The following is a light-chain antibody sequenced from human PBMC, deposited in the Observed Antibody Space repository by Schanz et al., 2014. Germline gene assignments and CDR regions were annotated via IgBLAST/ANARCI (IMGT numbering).Light chain of an antibody. CDR3: GIWDYSPNVGT. V-gene: IGLV2-8*01. Sequence: QSALTQPPSASGSPGQSVTISCTGTSSDVGGYNFVSWYQQIPGKAPKLMIYEVTKRPSGVSNRLSGSKSGTSATLDITGLQIGDEEDYYCGIWDYSPNVGTFGGGTKLTVL. CDR1: SSDVGGYNF. CDR2: EVT. J-gene: IGLJ3*02.